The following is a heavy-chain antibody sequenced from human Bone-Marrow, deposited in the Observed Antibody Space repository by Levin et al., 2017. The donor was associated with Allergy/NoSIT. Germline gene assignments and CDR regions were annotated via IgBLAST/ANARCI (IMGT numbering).Heavy chain of an antibody. D-gene: IGHD1-26*01. V-gene: IGHV4-39*01. J-gene: IGHJ3*02. CDR3: ARHVTSGSYVRGGAFDI. Sequence: SETLSLTCTVSGGSISSSSSYWGWIRHPPGKGLEFIGTIYYTGSAYYNPSLSSRVAISADTSKNQFSLKLSSVTAADTAVYYCARHVTSGSYVRGGAFDIWGQGTMVTVSS. CDR2: IYYTGSA. CDR1: GGSISSSSSY.